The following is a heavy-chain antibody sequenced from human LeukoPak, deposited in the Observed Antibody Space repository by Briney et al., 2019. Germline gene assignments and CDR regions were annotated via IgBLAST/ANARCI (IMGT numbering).Heavy chain of an antibody. V-gene: IGHV4-59*08. CDR3: AKHLVATNPFFDY. J-gene: IGHJ4*02. CDR2: VHYSGST. Sequence: PSETLSFTCTVSGDSVSRYYWSWIRQPPGKGLEWIAFVHYSGSTNYNPSLKSRVSISMDTSRNQFSLRLSSVTAADTAVYYCAKHLVATNPFFDYWGQGTLVTVSS. D-gene: IGHD5-12*01. CDR1: GDSVSRYY.